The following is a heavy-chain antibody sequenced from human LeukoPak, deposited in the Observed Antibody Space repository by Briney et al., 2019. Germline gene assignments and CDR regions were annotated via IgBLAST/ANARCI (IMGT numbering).Heavy chain of an antibody. CDR3: VGDQADTQFDSGEMIPLAH. V-gene: IGHV3-21*01. Sequence: GGSLRLSCGVSGFSFGDYSMNWVRQTPEKGLEWLSSIDSSGAYIYYADSVKGRVTISRDNAKNSLFLQMSRLRAEDTAVYYCVGDQADTQFDSGEMIPLAHWGQGTLVLVSS. J-gene: IGHJ4*02. D-gene: IGHD5-24*01. CDR2: IDSSGAYI. CDR1: GFSFGDYS.